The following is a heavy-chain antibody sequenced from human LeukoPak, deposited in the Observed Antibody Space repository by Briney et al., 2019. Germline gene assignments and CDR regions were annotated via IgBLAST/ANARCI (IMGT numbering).Heavy chain of an antibody. V-gene: IGHV3-7*03. Sequence: GGSLRLSCAASGFTISSYWMSWVRQAPGKGLEWVANIKQDGSDKYYVDSVKGRFTISRDNAKNSLYLQINSLRAEDTAVYYCARKTVVGSYFDYWGQGTLVTVSS. D-gene: IGHD4-23*01. CDR2: IKQDGSDK. CDR3: ARKTVVGSYFDY. CDR1: GFTISSYW. J-gene: IGHJ4*02.